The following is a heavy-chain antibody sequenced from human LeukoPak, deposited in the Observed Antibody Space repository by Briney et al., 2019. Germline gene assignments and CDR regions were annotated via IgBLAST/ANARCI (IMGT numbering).Heavy chain of an antibody. V-gene: IGHV3-15*01. CDR2: IKSKADGATT. D-gene: IGHD2-15*01. Sequence: KPGGSLRLSCAASGFTFSNARMSWVRQAPGKGLEWVGRIKSKADGATTDFAAPVKGRFTISGDDSKNTVYLQMNSLKTDDTAVYYCTTGGVAAVEYYFEYWGQGTLVTVSS. CDR3: TTGGVAAVEYYFEY. J-gene: IGHJ4*02. CDR1: GFTFSNAR.